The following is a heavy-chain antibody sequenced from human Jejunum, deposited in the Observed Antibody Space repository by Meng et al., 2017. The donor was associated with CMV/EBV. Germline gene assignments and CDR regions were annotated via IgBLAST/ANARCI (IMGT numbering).Heavy chain of an antibody. CDR3: ATPPRNYNSNWYTYSFAY. D-gene: IGHD6-13*01. J-gene: IGHJ4*02. CDR2: ISSSGDNT. V-gene: IGHV3-23*01. Sequence: SNYAMNWVRQPPGKGLEWVSGISSSGDNTNYADSVKGRFTISRDNSQNTLDLQMNSLRAEDTAVYYCATPPRNYNSNWYTYSFAYWGQGTRVTVSS. CDR1: SNYA.